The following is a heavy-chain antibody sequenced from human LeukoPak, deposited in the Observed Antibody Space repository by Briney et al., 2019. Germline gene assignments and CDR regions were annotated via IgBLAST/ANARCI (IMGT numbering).Heavy chain of an antibody. CDR3: ARGYYDILTGSYYYGMDV. CDR1: GFTFSSYG. J-gene: IGHJ6*04. V-gene: IGHV3-33*01. D-gene: IGHD3-9*01. CDR2: IWYDGSNK. Sequence: GGSLRLSCAASGFTFSSYGVHWVRQAPGKGLEWVAVIWYDGSNKYYADSVKGRFTISRDNSKNTLYLQMNSLRAEDTAVYYCARGYYDILTGSYYYGMDVWGKGTTVTVSS.